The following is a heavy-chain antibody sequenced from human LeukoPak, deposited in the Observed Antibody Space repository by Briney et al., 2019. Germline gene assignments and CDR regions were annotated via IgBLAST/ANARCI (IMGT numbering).Heavy chain of an antibody. CDR1: GLTVSSNY. D-gene: IGHD2-2*01. CDR3: ARWFCSSTSCYYDY. J-gene: IGHJ4*02. CDR2: IYSDGTT. Sequence: PGGSLRFSCAASGLTVSSNYMSWVRQAPGMGLEWVSIIYSDGTTYYVDSVKGRFTISRDYSKNTLYLQMNSLRAEDTAVYYCARWFCSSTSCYYDYWGQGTLVTVSS. V-gene: IGHV3-53*01.